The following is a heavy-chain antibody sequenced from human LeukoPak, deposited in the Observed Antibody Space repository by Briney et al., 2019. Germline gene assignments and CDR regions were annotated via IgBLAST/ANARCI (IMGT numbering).Heavy chain of an antibody. CDR3: ATLAGYIYGVTSDF. Sequence: PSETLSLTCTVSADSISSFYWSWIRQPPGKGPERIGYIYYTGNTNYNPSLKSRVTISVDTSRNQFSLKLTSVTAADTAVYYCATLAGYIYGVTSDFWGQGTLVTVSS. CDR1: ADSISSFY. CDR2: IYYTGNT. J-gene: IGHJ4*02. V-gene: IGHV4-59*08. D-gene: IGHD5-18*01.